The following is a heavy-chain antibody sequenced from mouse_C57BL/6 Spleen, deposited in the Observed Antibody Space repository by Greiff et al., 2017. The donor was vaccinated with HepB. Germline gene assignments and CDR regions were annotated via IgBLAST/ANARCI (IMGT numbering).Heavy chain of an antibody. Sequence: QVQLQQPGAELVMPGASVKLSCKASGYTFTSYWMHWVKQRPGQGLEWIGEIDPSDSYTNYNQKFKGKSTLTVDKSSSTAYMQLSSLTSEDSAVYYCASGGTTVYAMDYWGQGTSVTVSS. CDR3: ASGGTTVYAMDY. D-gene: IGHD1-1*01. CDR1: GYTFTSYW. V-gene: IGHV1-69*01. J-gene: IGHJ4*01. CDR2: IDPSDSYT.